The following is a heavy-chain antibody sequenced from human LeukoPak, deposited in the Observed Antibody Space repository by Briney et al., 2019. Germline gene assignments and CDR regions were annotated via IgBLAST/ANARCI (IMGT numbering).Heavy chain of an antibody. Sequence: GGSLRLSCAASGFTFSSYAMSWVRQAPGKGLEWFSAISGSGGSTYYADSVKGRFTISRDNSKNTLYLQMNSLRAEDTAVYYCAKDPMIVVVTSFDYWGQGTLVTVSS. J-gene: IGHJ4*02. D-gene: IGHD3-22*01. CDR2: ISGSGGST. CDR1: GFTFSSYA. CDR3: AKDPMIVVVTSFDY. V-gene: IGHV3-23*01.